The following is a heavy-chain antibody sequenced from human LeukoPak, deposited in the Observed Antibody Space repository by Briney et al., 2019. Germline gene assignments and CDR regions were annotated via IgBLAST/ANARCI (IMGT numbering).Heavy chain of an antibody. J-gene: IGHJ5*02. CDR1: GFTVSSNY. D-gene: IGHD6-13*01. Sequence: PGGPLRLSCAASGFTVSSNYMSWVRQAPGEGLEWVSVIYSGGSTYYADSVKGRFTFSRDNSKNTLYLQMNSLKTEDTAVYYCTRDRDRAAAGIGGGFDPWGQGTLVTVSS. CDR3: TRDRDRAAAGIGGGFDP. V-gene: IGHV3-66*01. CDR2: IYSGGST.